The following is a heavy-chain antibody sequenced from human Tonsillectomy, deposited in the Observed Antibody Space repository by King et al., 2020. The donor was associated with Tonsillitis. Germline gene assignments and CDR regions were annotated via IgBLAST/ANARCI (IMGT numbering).Heavy chain of an antibody. J-gene: IGHJ3*02. CDR3: ARDHTYYGSGSYYYDAFDI. V-gene: IGHV3-7*03. D-gene: IGHD3-10*01. CDR1: GFTFSSYW. CDR2: INRDDSEK. Sequence: VQLVESGGGLVQPGGSLRLSCAASGFTFSSYWMTWVRQAPGKGLEWVANINRDDSEKHYVDSVKGRFTTSRDNDKNSLYLQMNSLRAEDTAVYYCARDHTYYGSGSYYYDAFDIGGQGTMVTVSS.